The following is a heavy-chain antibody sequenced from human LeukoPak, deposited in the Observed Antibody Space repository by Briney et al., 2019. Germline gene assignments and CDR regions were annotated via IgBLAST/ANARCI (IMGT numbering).Heavy chain of an antibody. CDR3: AKDSLRWSYFYYGMDV. CDR1: GFTLSSYG. Sequence: GGSLRLSCAASGFTLSSYGMHWVRQAPGKGLEWVAVISYAGSNKYYVDSVKGRFTISRDNSRNTLYLQMNSLRAEDTAVYYCAKDSLRWSYFYYGMDVWGQGTTVTVSS. J-gene: IGHJ6*02. V-gene: IGHV3-30*18. CDR2: ISYAGSNK. D-gene: IGHD4-23*01.